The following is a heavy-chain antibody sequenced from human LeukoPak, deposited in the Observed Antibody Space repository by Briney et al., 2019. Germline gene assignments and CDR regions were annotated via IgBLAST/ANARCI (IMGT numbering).Heavy chain of an antibody. CDR1: GGSISSYY. J-gene: IGHJ3*02. V-gene: IGHV4-59*01. Sequence: SETLSLTCTVSGGSISSYYWSGIRQPPGKGLEWIGYIYYSGSTNYNPSLKSRVTISVDTSKNQFSLKLSSVTAADTAVYYCATTLGQPVSGAFDIWGQGTMVTVSS. CDR3: ATTLGQPVSGAFDI. CDR2: IYYSGST. D-gene: IGHD6-13*01.